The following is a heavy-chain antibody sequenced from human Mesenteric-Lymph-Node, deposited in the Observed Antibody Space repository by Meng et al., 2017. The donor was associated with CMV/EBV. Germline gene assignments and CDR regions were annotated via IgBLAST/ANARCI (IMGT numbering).Heavy chain of an antibody. CDR1: EFTFSNYG. CDR3: ARGDDYSNY. J-gene: IGHJ4*02. Sequence: GGSLRLSCAASEFTFSNYGMHWVRQAPGKGLEWVAFIRFDGSNKYYADSVKGRFTISRDNAKNSLYLQMNSLRAEDTAVYYCARGDDYSNYWGQGTLVTVSS. D-gene: IGHD4-11*01. CDR2: IRFDGSNK. V-gene: IGHV3-30*02.